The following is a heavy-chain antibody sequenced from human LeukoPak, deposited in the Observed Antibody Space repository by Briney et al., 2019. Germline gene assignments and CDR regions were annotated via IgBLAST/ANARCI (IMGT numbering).Heavy chain of an antibody. J-gene: IGHJ4*02. CDR2: ISGSGDNT. CDR3: ARGLATRAPLDY. CDR1: GFTFSSYA. D-gene: IGHD5-12*01. Sequence: GGSLRLSCAASGFTFSSYAMSWVRQVPGKGLEWVSVISGSGDNTYYADSVKGRFTISRDNSKNMLYLQMNSLRAEDTAVYYCARGLATRAPLDYWGQGTLVTVSS. V-gene: IGHV3-23*01.